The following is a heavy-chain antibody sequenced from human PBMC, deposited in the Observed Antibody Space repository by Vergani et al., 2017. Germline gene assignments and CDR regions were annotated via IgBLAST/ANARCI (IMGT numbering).Heavy chain of an antibody. Sequence: QEQLVQSGSELKKPGASVKVSCKASGYSFNNYAIHWVRQAPGQGLEWMGWINPTTGNPTYARAFTGRFVFSLDTSMSTAYLQIGSLKAEDTAVYFCARARRGRLALGETDSWGQGTLLTVSS. D-gene: IGHD3-3*02. CDR3: ARARRGRLALGETDS. J-gene: IGHJ4*02. CDR2: INPTTGNP. V-gene: IGHV7-4-1*01. CDR1: GYSFNNYA.